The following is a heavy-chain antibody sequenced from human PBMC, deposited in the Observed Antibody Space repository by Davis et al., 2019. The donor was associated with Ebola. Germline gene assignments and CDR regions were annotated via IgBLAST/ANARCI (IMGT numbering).Heavy chain of an antibody. D-gene: IGHD1-26*01. V-gene: IGHV3-30-3*01. Sequence: PGGSLRLSCAASGFTFSSYGLHWVRQAPGKGLEWVAVISYDGSNKYYADSVKGRFTISRDNSKNTLYLQMNSLRAEDTAVYYCARGPKGSGRSGSYFLAGSWGQGTLVTVSS. CDR1: GFTFSSYG. CDR2: ISYDGSNK. J-gene: IGHJ5*02. CDR3: ARGPKGSGRSGSYFLAGS.